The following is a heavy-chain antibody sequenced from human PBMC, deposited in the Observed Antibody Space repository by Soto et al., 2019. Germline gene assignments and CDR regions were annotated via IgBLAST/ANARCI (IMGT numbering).Heavy chain of an antibody. CDR3: AVIDGYNPWYFNL. Sequence: QVQLVQSGAEVKKPGASVKVSCKASGYTFTSYGISWVRQAPGQGLEWMGWISAYNGNTNYAQKLQGRVTMTTDTSTSNAYRELGSLRSDDTAVYCCAVIDGYNPWYFNLGGRAPLVTVP. V-gene: IGHV1-18*01. J-gene: IGHJ2*01. CDR1: GYTFTSYG. CDR2: ISAYNGNT. D-gene: IGHD5-12*01.